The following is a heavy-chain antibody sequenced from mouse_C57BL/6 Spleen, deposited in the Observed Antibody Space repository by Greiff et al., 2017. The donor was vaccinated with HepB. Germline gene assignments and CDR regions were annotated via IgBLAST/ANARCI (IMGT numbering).Heavy chain of an antibody. J-gene: IGHJ1*03. V-gene: IGHV1-26*01. CDR3: ARGFYYGSSQWYFDV. Sequence: EVQLQQSGPELVKPGDSVKITCKASGYTFTDYYMNWVKQSHGKSLEWIGDINPNNGGTSYNQKFKGKATLTVDKSSGTAYMELRSLTSEDSAVYYCARGFYYGSSQWYFDVWGTGTTVTVSS. CDR2: INPNNGGT. D-gene: IGHD1-1*01. CDR1: GYTFTDYY.